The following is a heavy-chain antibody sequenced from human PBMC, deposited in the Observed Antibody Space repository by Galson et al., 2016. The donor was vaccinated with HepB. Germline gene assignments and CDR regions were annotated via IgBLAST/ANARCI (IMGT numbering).Heavy chain of an antibody. Sequence: SLRLSCAASGFIFSDFAMSWVRQAPGKELEWVSFISARSTYIYYSDSVRGRFTISRDNAKNSVYLQMNSLRAEDTAVYYCAKVTGGQEMGFRDSWGQGILVTVSS. CDR3: AKVTGGQEMGFRDS. D-gene: IGHD3-10*01. CDR2: ISARSTYI. V-gene: IGHV3-21*01. J-gene: IGHJ4*02. CDR1: GFIFSDFA.